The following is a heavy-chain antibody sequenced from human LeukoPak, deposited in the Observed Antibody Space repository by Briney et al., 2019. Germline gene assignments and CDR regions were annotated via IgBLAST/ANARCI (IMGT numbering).Heavy chain of an antibody. CDR3: ARGDSSSWSNWFDP. D-gene: IGHD6-13*01. CDR2: IYYGGST. V-gene: IGHV4-59*01. CDR1: GGSISSYY. J-gene: IGHJ5*02. Sequence: PSETLSLTCTVSGGSISSYYWSWIRQPPGKGLEWIGYIYYGGSTNYNPSLKSRVTISVDTSKNQFSLKLSSVTAADTAVYYCARGDSSSWSNWFDPWGQGTLVTVSS.